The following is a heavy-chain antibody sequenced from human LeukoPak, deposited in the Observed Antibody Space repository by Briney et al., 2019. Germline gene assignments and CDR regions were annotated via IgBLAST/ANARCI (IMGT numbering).Heavy chain of an antibody. CDR3: AREYYDISTANYPTEYFLDY. V-gene: IGHV3-66*01. CDR2: IDNGGYT. CDR1: GFTVSSNY. D-gene: IGHD3-9*01. J-gene: IGHJ4*02. Sequence: PGGSLRLSCAASGFTVSSNYMSWVRQAPGKGLEWLSLIDNGGYTYYADAVKGRFTISRDKSKNTLYFQMNSLRAEDTAVYYCAREYYDISTANYPTEYFLDYWGQGTLVTVSS.